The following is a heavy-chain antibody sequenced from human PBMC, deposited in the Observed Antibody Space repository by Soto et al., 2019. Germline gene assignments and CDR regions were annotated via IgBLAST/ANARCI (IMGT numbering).Heavy chain of an antibody. CDR2: INAYTGNT. D-gene: IGHD3-10*01. CDR3: ARFYGSGSFPYDY. V-gene: IGHV1-18*01. J-gene: IGHJ4*02. CDR1: GYTFTTYG. Sequence: QVQVVQSGAEVKEPGASVEVACKASGYTFTTYGISWVRQAPGQGLEWIGWINAYTGNTNYAQKLQGRVTMTTDTSTSTAYMELRSLRSDYTAVYYCARFYGSGSFPYDYWGQGTLVTVSS.